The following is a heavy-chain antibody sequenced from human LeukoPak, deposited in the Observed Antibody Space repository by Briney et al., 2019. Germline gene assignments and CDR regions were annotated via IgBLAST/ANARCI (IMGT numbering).Heavy chain of an antibody. CDR1: GFTVSSNY. D-gene: IGHD1-26*01. V-gene: IGHV3-7*01. Sequence: GGSLRLSCAASGFTVSSNYMSWVRQAPGKGLEWVANIKQDGSEKYYVDSVKGRFTISRDNAKNSLYLQMNSLRAEDTAVYYCARSMYSGSYYVEFYSDYWGQGTLVTVSS. J-gene: IGHJ4*02. CDR2: IKQDGSEK. CDR3: ARSMYSGSYYVEFYSDY.